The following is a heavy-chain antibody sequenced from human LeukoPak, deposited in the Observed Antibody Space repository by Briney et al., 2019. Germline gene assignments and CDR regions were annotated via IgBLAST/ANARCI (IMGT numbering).Heavy chain of an antibody. Sequence: GGSLRLSCAASRFTFSSYGMHWVRQAPGKGLEWVSYISSSSSTIYYADSVKGRFTISRDNAKNSLYLQMNSLRAEDTAVYYCARDWYHAIDYWGQGALVTVSS. V-gene: IGHV3-48*01. CDR3: ARDWYHAIDY. CDR2: ISSSSSTI. CDR1: RFTFSSYG. J-gene: IGHJ4*02. D-gene: IGHD2-2*01.